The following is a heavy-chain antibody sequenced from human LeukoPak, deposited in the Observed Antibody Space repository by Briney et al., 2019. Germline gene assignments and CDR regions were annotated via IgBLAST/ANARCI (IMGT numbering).Heavy chain of an antibody. CDR3: ATLVLRFPGPIY. CDR2: FDPEDGET. Sequence: PSVKVSCKVSGYTLTELSMHWVRQAPGKGLEWMGGFDPEDGETIYAQKFQCRVTMNDDTSTDTAYMDLSSLRSEDTAVYYCATLVLRFPGPIYWGQGTLVTVSS. D-gene: IGHD2-2*02. J-gene: IGHJ4*02. V-gene: IGHV1-24*01. CDR1: GYTLTELS.